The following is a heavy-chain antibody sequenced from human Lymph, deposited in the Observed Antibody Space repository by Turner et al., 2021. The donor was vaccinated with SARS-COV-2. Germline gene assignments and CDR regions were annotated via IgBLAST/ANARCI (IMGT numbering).Heavy chain of an antibody. CDR2: ISGDGGST. D-gene: IGHD5-12*01. CDR3: AKEGLSGRRLQFGPYFAY. J-gene: IGHJ4*02. Sequence: DVQLGESGGGVVQPGGSLRLSCAASGFTFDDYAMHWVRQAPGKGLEWDSLISGDGGSTYYADSVKGRFTISRDDSKNSLYLQINSLRTEDTALYYCAKEGLSGRRLQFGPYFAYWGQGTLVSVSS. V-gene: IGHV3-43*02. CDR1: GFTFDDYA.